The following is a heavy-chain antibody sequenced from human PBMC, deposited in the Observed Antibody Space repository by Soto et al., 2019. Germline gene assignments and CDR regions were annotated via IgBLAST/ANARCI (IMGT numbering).Heavy chain of an antibody. CDR3: ARDLGYCSGGSCYHDAFDI. CDR1: GGTFSSYA. CDR2: IIPIFGTA. J-gene: IGHJ3*02. Sequence: QVQLVQSGAEVKKPGSSVKVSCKASGGTFSSYAISWVRQAPGQGLEWMGGIIPIFGTANYAQKFQGRVTITADEXTSXAXRELSSLRSEDTAVYYCARDLGYCSGGSCYHDAFDIWGQGTMVTVSS. V-gene: IGHV1-69*12. D-gene: IGHD2-15*01.